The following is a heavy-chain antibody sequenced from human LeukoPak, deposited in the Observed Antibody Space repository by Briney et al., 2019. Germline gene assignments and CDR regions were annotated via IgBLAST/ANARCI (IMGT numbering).Heavy chain of an antibody. CDR2: IYPDDSDT. CDR1: GYSFTTYW. Sequence: GESLKISCKGSGYSFTTYWIAWVRQMPGKGLEWMGIIYPDDSDTRYSPSFQGQVTISADKSISIAYLQWGSLKASDTAMYYCARCGGFWSGQYYFDYWGQGTLVTVSS. CDR3: ARCGGFWSGQYYFDY. D-gene: IGHD3-3*01. J-gene: IGHJ4*02. V-gene: IGHV5-51*01.